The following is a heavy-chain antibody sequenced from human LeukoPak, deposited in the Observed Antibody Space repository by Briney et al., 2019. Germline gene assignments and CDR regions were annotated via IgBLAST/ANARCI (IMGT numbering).Heavy chain of an antibody. V-gene: IGHV4-38-2*02. CDR1: GYSISSGYY. CDR2: IYHSGST. Sequence: SETLSLTCTVSGYSISSGYYWGWIRQPPGKGLEWIGTIYHSGSTYYNPSLKSRVTISVDTSKNQFSLKLTSVTAADTAVYYCARVRGYCSSTVCYRYYFDYWGQGTLVTVSS. D-gene: IGHD2-2*01. CDR3: ARVRGYCSSTVCYRYYFDY. J-gene: IGHJ4*02.